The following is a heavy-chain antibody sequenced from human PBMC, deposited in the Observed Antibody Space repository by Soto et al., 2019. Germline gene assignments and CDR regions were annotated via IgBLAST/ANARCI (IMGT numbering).Heavy chain of an antibody. Sequence: GGSLRLSCAASGFTFSNYAMHWVRQAPGKGLEWVAVISYDGSNKYYADSVKGRFTISRDNSKNTLYLQMNSLRAEDTAVYYCASEQLAVLRGVLDYWGQGTLVTVS. V-gene: IGHV3-30-3*01. CDR2: ISYDGSNK. CDR1: GFTFSNYA. D-gene: IGHD1-1*01. J-gene: IGHJ4*02. CDR3: ASEQLAVLRGVLDY.